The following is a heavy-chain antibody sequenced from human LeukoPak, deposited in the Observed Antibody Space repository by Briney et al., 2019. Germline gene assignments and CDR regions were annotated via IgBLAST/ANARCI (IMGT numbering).Heavy chain of an antibody. CDR1: GFTFSDYY. Sequence: PRGSLRLSCTASGFTFSDYYMSWIRQAPGRGLEWLSYVSQSGSTIYYADSVKGRFTISRDNGKNSLYLQMNSLRAEDTGMYYCAREGHTYGSDYWGQGTLVTVSS. J-gene: IGHJ4*02. CDR2: VSQSGSTI. D-gene: IGHD3-10*01. V-gene: IGHV3-11*01. CDR3: AREGHTYGSDY.